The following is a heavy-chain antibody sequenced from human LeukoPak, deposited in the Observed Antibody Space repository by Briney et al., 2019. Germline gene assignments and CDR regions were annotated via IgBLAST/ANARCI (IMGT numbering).Heavy chain of an antibody. V-gene: IGHV3-23*01. CDR2: ISGSGGST. Sequence: PGGSLRLSCAASGFTFSSYSMSWVRQAPGKGLEWVSAISGSGGSTYYADSVNGRFTISRDNSKSTLYLQMNSLRAEDTAVYYCAKRIAAAGGNDAFDIWSQGTMVTVSS. J-gene: IGHJ3*02. D-gene: IGHD6-13*01. CDR3: AKRIAAAGGNDAFDI. CDR1: GFTFSSYS.